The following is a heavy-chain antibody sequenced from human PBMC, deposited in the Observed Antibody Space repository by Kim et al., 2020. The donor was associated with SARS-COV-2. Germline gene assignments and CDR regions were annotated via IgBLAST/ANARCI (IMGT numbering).Heavy chain of an antibody. CDR3: AKESGYYDSSGYKGWFDP. V-gene: IGHV3-30*18. J-gene: IGHJ5*02. CDR1: GFTFSSYG. D-gene: IGHD3-22*01. Sequence: GGSLRLSCAASGFTFSSYGMHWVRQAPGKGLEWVAVISYDGSNKYYADSVKGRFTISRDNSKNTLYLQMNSLRAEDTAVYYCAKESGYYDSSGYKGWFDPWGQGTLVTVSS. CDR2: ISYDGSNK.